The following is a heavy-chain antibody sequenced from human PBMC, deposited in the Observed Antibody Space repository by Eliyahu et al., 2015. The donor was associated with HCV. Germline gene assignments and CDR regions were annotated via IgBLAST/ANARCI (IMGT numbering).Heavy chain of an antibody. V-gene: IGHV3-9*01. D-gene: IGHD3-16*02. CDR3: AKELWGLGELSYTFDY. J-gene: IGHJ4*02. CDR1: GFTFDDYA. Sequence: EVQLVESGGGLVQPGRSLRLSCVASGFTFDDYAMHWVRQAPGKGLEWVSGISWNSGSIGYADSVKGRFTISRDNAKKTLYLQMNSLRAEDTALYYCAKELWGLGELSYTFDYWGQGTLVTVSS. CDR2: ISWNSGSI.